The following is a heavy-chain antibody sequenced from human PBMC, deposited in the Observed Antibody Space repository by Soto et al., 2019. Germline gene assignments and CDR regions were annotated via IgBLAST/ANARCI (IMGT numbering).Heavy chain of an antibody. CDR1: GYSFTSYC. D-gene: IGHD3-10*01. CDR2: IYPGDSDT. CDR3: ARLLVRGVILSRWFDP. V-gene: IGHV5-51*01. Sequence: PGETLKISCKGSGYSFTSYCIGWVRQMPGKGLEWMGIIYPGDSDTRYSPSFQGQVTISADKSISTAYLQWSSLKASDTAMYYCARLLVRGVILSRWFDPWGQGTLVTVSS. J-gene: IGHJ5*02.